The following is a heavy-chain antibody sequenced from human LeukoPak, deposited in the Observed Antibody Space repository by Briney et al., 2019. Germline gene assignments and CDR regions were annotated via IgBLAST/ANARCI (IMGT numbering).Heavy chain of an antibody. CDR1: GFTFHNFW. CDR3: ARGRYYDFWSGYYPTFDY. CDR2: IKGDGGEK. J-gene: IGHJ4*02. D-gene: IGHD3-3*01. V-gene: IGHV3-7*01. Sequence: GGSLRLSCAASGFTFHNFWMTWVRQAPGRGLEWVATIKGDGGEKFHVDSLKGRITISRDNANNSLHLQMDNLRVDDTAVYYCARGRYYDFWSGYYPTFDYWGQGTLVTVSS.